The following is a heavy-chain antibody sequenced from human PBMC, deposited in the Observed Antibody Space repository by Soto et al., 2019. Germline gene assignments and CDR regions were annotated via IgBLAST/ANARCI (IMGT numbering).Heavy chain of an antibody. CDR3: ARGNALDV. D-gene: IGHD3-10*01. CDR1: GDSVSSDITS. CDR2: TYYRSKWFH. Sequence: QGQLQQSGPGLVKPSQTLSLTCAISGDSVSSDITSWNWIRQSPSRGLEWLGRTYYRSKWFHDYAASVKSRITINPDTSKNQFSPELNSRTPEDTAVYYCARGNALDVWGQGTVVTVSS. J-gene: IGHJ3*01. V-gene: IGHV6-1*01.